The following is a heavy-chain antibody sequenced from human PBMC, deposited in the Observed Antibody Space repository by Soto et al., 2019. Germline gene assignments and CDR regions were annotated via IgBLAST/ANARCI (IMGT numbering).Heavy chain of an antibody. CDR1: GYTFSTYG. V-gene: IGHV1-18*01. J-gene: IGHJ5*02. CDR2: ISTYNGKT. D-gene: IGHD2-15*01. Sequence: QVQLVQSGGEVKMPGASVKVSCKASGYTFSTYGISWVRQAPGQGLVWMGWISTYNGKTYYAQNFQGRVTMTTDTSTSTAYMELRSLRSDDTAVYFCARDFCSGGSCYYNWIDPWGQGTLVTVSS. CDR3: ARDFCSGGSCYYNWIDP.